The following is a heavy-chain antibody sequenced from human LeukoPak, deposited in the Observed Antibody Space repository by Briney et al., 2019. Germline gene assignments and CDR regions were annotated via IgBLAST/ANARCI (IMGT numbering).Heavy chain of an antibody. D-gene: IGHD4-11*01. V-gene: IGHV4-59*08. J-gene: IGHJ1*01. Sequence: PSETLSLTCTVSGGSISSYSWSWFRQPPGKGLEWIGYIYYSGSTNYNPSLKSRVTISVDTSKNQFSLKLSSVTAADTAVYYCARMTTSFQHWGQGTLVTVSS. CDR2: IYYSGST. CDR3: ARMTTSFQH. CDR1: GGSISSYS.